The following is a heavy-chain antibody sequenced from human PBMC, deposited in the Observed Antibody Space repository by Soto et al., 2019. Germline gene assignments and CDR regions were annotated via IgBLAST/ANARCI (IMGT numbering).Heavy chain of an antibody. J-gene: IGHJ4*02. D-gene: IGHD3-16*01. CDR3: ARESPGEPAYYFDF. Sequence: PSETLSLTCTVSGGSINSGGYYWTWIRQLPGKGLEWIGYIFYSRTTSYNPSLKSRVTISGDTSKNQFSLTLRSVTAADSAVYYCARESPGEPAYYFDFWGQGTPVTVSS. CDR2: IFYSRTT. V-gene: IGHV4-31*03. CDR1: GGSINSGGYY.